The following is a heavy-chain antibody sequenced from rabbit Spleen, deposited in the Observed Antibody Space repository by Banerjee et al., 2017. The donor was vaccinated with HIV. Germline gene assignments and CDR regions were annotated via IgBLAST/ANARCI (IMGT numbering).Heavy chain of an antibody. CDR2: IDPVFGIT. D-gene: IGHD8-1*01. CDR3: ARDGAGSSYFNL. CDR1: GFDFSTYY. V-gene: IGHV1S7*01. Sequence: QLKESGGGLVQPGGSLKLSCKASGFDFSTYYMSWVRQAPGKGLEWIGYIDPVFGITYYANWVNGRFTISSHNAQNTLYLQLNSLTAADTATYFCARDGAGSSYFNLWGQGTLVTVS. J-gene: IGHJ4*01.